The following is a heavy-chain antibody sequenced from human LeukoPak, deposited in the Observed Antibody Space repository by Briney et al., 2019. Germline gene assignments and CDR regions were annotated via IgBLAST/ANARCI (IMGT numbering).Heavy chain of an antibody. D-gene: IGHD3-22*01. CDR2: ISGSGGST. CDR1: GFTFSSYA. V-gene: IGHV3-23*01. J-gene: IGHJ4*02. CDR3: AKAHDSSGVFDY. Sequence: GGSLRLSCAAPGFTFSSYAMSWVRQAPGKGLEWVSAISGSGGSTYYADSVKGRFTISRDNSKNTLYLQMNSLRAEDTAVYYCAKAHDSSGVFDYWGQGTLVTVSS.